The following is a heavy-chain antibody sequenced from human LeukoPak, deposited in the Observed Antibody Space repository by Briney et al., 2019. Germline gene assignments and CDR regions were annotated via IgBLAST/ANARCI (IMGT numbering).Heavy chain of an antibody. CDR3: ARDERDYFDY. CDR1: GFTFSSYG. CDR2: IWYDGSNK. Sequence: GESLRLSCAASGFTFSSYGMHWVRQAPGKGLEWVAVIWYDGSNKYYADSVKGRFTISRDNSKSTLYLQMNSLRAEDTAVYYCARDERDYFDYWGQGTLVTVSS. V-gene: IGHV3-33*01. J-gene: IGHJ4*02.